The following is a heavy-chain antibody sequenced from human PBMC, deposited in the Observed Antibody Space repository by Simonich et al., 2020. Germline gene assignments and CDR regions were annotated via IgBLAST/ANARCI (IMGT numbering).Heavy chain of an antibody. D-gene: IGHD1-26*01. V-gene: IGHV1-2*02. CDR2: INPNSGGT. Sequence: QVQLVQSGAEVKKPGASVKVSCKASGYTFTGYYMHWVRQAPGQGLEWMGGINPNSGGTNYAQKFKGRVTMTRDTSISTAYMELSRLRSDDTAVYYCARDRVDSGSYYYFDYWGQGTLVTVSS. CDR1: GYTFTGYY. J-gene: IGHJ4*02. CDR3: ARDRVDSGSYYYFDY.